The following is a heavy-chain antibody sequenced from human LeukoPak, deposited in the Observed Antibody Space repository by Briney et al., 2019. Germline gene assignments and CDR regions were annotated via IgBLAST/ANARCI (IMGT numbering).Heavy chain of an antibody. J-gene: IGHJ3*02. Sequence: RASETLSLTCTVSGGSVSSRSYYWSWIRQPPGKGLEWIGYIYYSGSTNYNPSLKSRVTISVATSKNQFSLKLSSVTAADTAVFYCARVASGYDVFDIWGQGTMVTVSS. CDR3: ARVASGYDVFDI. CDR2: IYYSGST. D-gene: IGHD3-3*01. CDR1: GGSVSSRSYY. V-gene: IGHV4-61*01.